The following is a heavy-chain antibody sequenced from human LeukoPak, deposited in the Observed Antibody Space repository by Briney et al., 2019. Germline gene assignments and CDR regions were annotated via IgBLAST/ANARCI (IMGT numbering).Heavy chain of an antibody. D-gene: IGHD3-22*01. J-gene: IGHJ4*02. Sequence: PGGSLRLSCAASGFTFSSYSMDWVRQAPGKGLEWVSSISSSSSYIYYADSVKGRFTISRDNAKNSLYLQMNSLRAEDTAVYYCARALDYYYDSSGHIDYWGRGTLVTVSS. CDR3: ARALDYYYDSSGHIDY. V-gene: IGHV3-21*01. CDR1: GFTFSSYS. CDR2: ISSSSSYI.